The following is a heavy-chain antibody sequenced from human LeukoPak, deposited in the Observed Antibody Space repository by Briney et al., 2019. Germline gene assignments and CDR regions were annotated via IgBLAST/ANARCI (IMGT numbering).Heavy chain of an antibody. CDR1: GFTFSSYE. Sequence: GGSLRLSCAASGFTFSSYEMNWVRQAPGKGLEWVSYISSSGSTIYYADSVKGRFTISRDNAKNSLYLQMNSLRAEDTAVYYCASTPYEGRWDAFDIWGQGTMVTVSS. CDR2: ISSSGSTI. J-gene: IGHJ3*02. CDR3: ASTPYEGRWDAFDI. V-gene: IGHV3-48*03. D-gene: IGHD3-10*01.